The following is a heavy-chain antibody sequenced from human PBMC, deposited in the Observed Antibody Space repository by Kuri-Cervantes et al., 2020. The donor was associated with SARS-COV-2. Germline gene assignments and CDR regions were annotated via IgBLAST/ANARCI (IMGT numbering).Heavy chain of an antibody. CDR3: ASQDIVVVPAANAFDI. CDR1: GFTVSSNY. V-gene: IGHV3-53*01. Sequence: GGSLRLSCAASGFTVSSNYMSWVRQAPGKGLEWVSVIYSGGSTYYADSVKGRFTISRDNSKNTLYLQMNSLRAEDTAVYYCASQDIVVVPAANAFDIWGQGTMVTVSS. J-gene: IGHJ3*02. CDR2: IYSGGST. D-gene: IGHD2-2*01.